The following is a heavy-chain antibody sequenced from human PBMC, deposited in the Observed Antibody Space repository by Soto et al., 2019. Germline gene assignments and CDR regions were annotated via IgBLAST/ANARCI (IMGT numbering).Heavy chain of an antibody. CDR3: ANGGNYDETGALAY. CDR2: IIPIFGTP. D-gene: IGHD3-3*01. V-gene: IGHV1-69*18. Sequence: QVQLVQSVAEVKKPGSSVKVSCKASGDSFSSYAISWVRQAPGHGLEGMGRIIPIFGTPNYAQRVEGRGTISADESTITANMDLSGLRSDDTAVYYCANGGNYDETGALAYGGQGSLVTVSS. J-gene: IGHJ4*02. CDR1: GDSFSSYA.